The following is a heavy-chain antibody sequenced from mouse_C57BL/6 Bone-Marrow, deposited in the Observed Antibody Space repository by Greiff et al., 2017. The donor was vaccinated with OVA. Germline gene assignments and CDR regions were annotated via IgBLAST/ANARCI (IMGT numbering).Heavy chain of an antibody. V-gene: IGHV1-20*01. J-gene: IGHJ1*03. D-gene: IGHD2-14*01. CDR2: INPYNGDT. CDR1: GYSFTGYF. CDR3: ARGTLGYFDV. Sequence: EVQVVESGPELVKPGDSVKISCKASGYSFTGYFMNWVMQSHGKSLEWIGRINPYNGDTFYNQKFKGKATLTVDKSSSTAHMELRSLTSEDSAVYYCARGTLGYFDVWGTGTTVTVSS.